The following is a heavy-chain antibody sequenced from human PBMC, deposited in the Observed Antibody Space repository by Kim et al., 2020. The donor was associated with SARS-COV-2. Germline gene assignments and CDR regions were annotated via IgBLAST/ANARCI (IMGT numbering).Heavy chain of an antibody. CDR3: ASRIGIAAARGGAFDI. V-gene: IGHV5-51*01. D-gene: IGHD6-13*01. J-gene: IGHJ3*02. CDR2: IYPGDSDT. CDR1: GSSFTSYW. Sequence: GESLKISCKGSGSSFTSYWIGWVRQMPGKGLEWMGIIYPGDSDTRYSPSFQGQVTISADKSISTAYLQWSSLKASDTAMYYCASRIGIAAARGGAFDIWGQGTMVTVSS.